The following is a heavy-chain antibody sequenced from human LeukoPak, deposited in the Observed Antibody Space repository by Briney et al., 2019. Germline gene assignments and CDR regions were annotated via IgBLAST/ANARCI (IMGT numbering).Heavy chain of an antibody. V-gene: IGHV4-39*07. CDR1: GGSISSSSYY. CDR2: IYYSGST. CDR3: ARGRGPGFDY. D-gene: IGHD1-14*01. Sequence: PSETLSLTCTVSGGSISSSSYYWGWIRQPPGKGLEWIGSIYYSGSTYYNPSLKSRVTISVDTSKNQFSLKLSSVTAADTAVYYCARGRGPGFDYWGQGTLVTVSS. J-gene: IGHJ4*02.